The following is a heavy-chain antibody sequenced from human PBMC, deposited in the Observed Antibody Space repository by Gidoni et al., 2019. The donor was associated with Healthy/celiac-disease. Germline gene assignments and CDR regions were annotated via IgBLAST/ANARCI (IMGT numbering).Heavy chain of an antibody. J-gene: IGHJ4*02. CDR3: ASDLVATVSLAY. CDR2: IIPIFGTA. V-gene: IGHV1-69*01. Sequence: VQLVQSGAEVKKPGSAVKVSCKASGGTLSSYAISWVRQAPGQGLEWMGGIIPIFGTANSAQKFQVRLTITAVDSTSTAPMALSSLRSEDTAVYSCASDLVATVSLAYWGQGTLVTVSS. CDR1: GGTLSSYA. D-gene: IGHD5-12*01.